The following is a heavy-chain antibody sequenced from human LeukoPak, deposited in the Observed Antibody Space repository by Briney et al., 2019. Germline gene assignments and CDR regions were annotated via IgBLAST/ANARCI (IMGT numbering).Heavy chain of an antibody. CDR2: IVPILGIA. CDR3: ARGLVGATQLDY. J-gene: IGHJ4*02. V-gene: IGHV1-69*04. D-gene: IGHD1-26*01. Sequence: SVKVSCKASGGTFSSYAISWVRQAPGLGLEWMGRIVPILGIANYAQKFQGRVTITADKSTNTVYMELSSLGSEDTAVYYCARGLVGATQLDYWGQGTLVTVSS. CDR1: GGTFSSYA.